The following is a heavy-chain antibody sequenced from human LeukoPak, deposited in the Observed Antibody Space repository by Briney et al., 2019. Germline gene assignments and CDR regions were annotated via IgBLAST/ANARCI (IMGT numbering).Heavy chain of an antibody. Sequence: GESLKISCKGSEDRSTSYWVGGVRQMPGKGLEWMGIIYPGDSDTRYSPSFQGQVTISADKSISTAYLQWSSLKASDTAMYYCARSGSSGWYDYWGQGTLVTVSS. D-gene: IGHD6-19*01. V-gene: IGHV5-51*01. CDR2: IYPGDSDT. CDR1: EDRSTSYW. J-gene: IGHJ4*02. CDR3: ARSGSSGWYDY.